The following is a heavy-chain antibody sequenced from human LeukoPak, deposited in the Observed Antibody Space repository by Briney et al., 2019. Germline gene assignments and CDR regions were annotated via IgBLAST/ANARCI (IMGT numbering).Heavy chain of an antibody. CDR2: IKQDGSVK. V-gene: IGHV3-7*01. Sequence: GGSLRLPCAASGFTFSSYWMSWVRQAPGKGLEWVANIKQDGSVKYYVDSVKGRFTISRDNAKNSLYLQMNSLRAEDTAVYYCARVKARGVMLFWFDPWGQGTLVTVSS. D-gene: IGHD3-16*01. CDR3: ARVKARGVMLFWFDP. CDR1: GFTFSSYW. J-gene: IGHJ5*02.